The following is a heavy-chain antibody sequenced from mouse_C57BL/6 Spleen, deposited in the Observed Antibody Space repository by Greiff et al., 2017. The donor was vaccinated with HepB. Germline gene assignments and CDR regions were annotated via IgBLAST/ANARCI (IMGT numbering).Heavy chain of an antibody. D-gene: IGHD1-1*01. CDR3: VRHGFITTVVANYYAMDY. CDR1: GFSFNTYA. J-gene: IGHJ4*01. V-gene: IGHV10-1*01. CDR2: IRSKSNNYAT. Sequence: VQVVESGGGLVQPKGSLKLSCAASGFSFNTYAMNWVRQAPGKGLEWVARIRSKSNNYATYYADSVKDRFTISRDDSESMLYLQMNNLKTEDTAMYYCVRHGFITTVVANYYAMDYWGQGTSVTVSS.